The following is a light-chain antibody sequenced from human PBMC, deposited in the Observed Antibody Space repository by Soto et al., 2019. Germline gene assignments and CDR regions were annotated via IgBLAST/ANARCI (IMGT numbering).Light chain of an antibody. CDR2: KAS. CDR1: KSISSW. J-gene: IGKJ1*01. CDR3: QQYNSYPGT. V-gene: IGKV1-5*03. Sequence: DIQMTQSPSTLSASVGDRVTITCRASKSISSWMAWYQHKPGKAPKLLIYKASSLESGVPSRFSGSGSGTEFTLTISSLQPDDFATYYCQQYNSYPGTFCQGTKVDIK.